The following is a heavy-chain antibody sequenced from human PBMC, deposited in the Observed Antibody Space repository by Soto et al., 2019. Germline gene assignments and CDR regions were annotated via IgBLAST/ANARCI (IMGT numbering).Heavy chain of an antibody. CDR2: ISWNSGSI. V-gene: IGHV3-9*01. J-gene: IGHJ6*02. Sequence: EVQLVESGGGLVQPGRSLRLSCAASGFTFDDYAMHWVRQAPGKGLEWVSGISWNSGSIGYADSVKGRFTISRDNAKNSLYLPMNSLSDEDTALYYCAKDIFPYYYGSGRTGGGMDVWGQGTTVTVYS. D-gene: IGHD3-10*01. CDR1: GFTFDDYA. CDR3: AKDIFPYYYGSGRTGGGMDV.